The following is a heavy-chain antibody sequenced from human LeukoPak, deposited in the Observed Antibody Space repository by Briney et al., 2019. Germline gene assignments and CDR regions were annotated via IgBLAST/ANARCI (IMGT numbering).Heavy chain of an antibody. J-gene: IGHJ4*02. CDR3: ARGKWELPFDY. CDR1: GFTFSSYA. Sequence: GGSLRLSCAASGFTFSSYAMHWVRQAPGKGLEWVAVISYDGSNKYYADSVKGRFTISRDNSKNTLYLQMNSLRAEDTAVYYRARGKWELPFDYWGQGTLVTVSS. V-gene: IGHV3-30-3*01. D-gene: IGHD1-26*01. CDR2: ISYDGSNK.